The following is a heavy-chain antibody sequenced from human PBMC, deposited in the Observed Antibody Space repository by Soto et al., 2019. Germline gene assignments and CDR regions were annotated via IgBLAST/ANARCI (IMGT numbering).Heavy chain of an antibody. J-gene: IGHJ3*02. CDR2: ISYDGSHK. Sequence: GGSLRLSCAASGCTFTTYGIHWVRQAPGKGLEWMAVISYDGSHKYFADSVKGRFTISRDNSKNSLFLQMNSLRAEDTAVYYCARDLNWAFDIWGQGSMVTVSS. CDR1: GCTFTTYG. CDR3: ARDLNWAFDI. V-gene: IGHV3-30*03.